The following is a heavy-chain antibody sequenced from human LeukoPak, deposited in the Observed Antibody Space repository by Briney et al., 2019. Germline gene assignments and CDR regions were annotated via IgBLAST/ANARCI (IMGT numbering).Heavy chain of an antibody. CDR1: GGSFSGYY. CDR2: INHSAST. CDR3: ARGRVAAAGNYYYYMDV. J-gene: IGHJ6*03. V-gene: IGHV4-34*01. D-gene: IGHD6-13*01. Sequence: PSETLSLTCAVYGGSFSGYYWSWIRQPPGKGREWIGEINHSASTNYNPSLKSRVTISVDTSKNQFSLRLSSVTAADTAVYYCARGRVAAAGNYYYYMDVWGKGTTVTVSS.